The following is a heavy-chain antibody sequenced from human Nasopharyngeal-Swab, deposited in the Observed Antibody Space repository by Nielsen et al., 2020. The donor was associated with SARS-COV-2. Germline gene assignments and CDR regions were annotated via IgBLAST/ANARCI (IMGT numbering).Heavy chain of an antibody. CDR2: VNQDGSRT. Sequence: GESLKISCAASGFTLSSYTMHWVRQAPGKGLGWVSRVNQDGSRTDYADSVRGRFTISRDNAKNTLYLQMNSLRVEDTAVYYCARGVSGSSLGDDAFDIWGQGTMVTVSS. V-gene: IGHV3-74*01. J-gene: IGHJ3*02. CDR3: ARGVSGSSLGDDAFDI. CDR1: GFTLSSYT. D-gene: IGHD3-10*01.